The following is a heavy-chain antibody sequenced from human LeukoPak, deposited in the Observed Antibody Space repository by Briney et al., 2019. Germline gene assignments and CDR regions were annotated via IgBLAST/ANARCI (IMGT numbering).Heavy chain of an antibody. CDR3: ARYYDSSGPNYYGMDV. CDR2: ISAYNGHT. J-gene: IGHJ6*02. D-gene: IGHD3-22*01. Sequence: ALVKVSCKASGYTFTSYGISWVRQAPGQGLEWMGWISAYNGHTNHAQNLQGRVIMTTDTSTSTAYMELRSLRSDDTAVYYCARYYDSSGPNYYGMDVWGQGTTVTVFS. V-gene: IGHV1-18*01. CDR1: GYTFTSYG.